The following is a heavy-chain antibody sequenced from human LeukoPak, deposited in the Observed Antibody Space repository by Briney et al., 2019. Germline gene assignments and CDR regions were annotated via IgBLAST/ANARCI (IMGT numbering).Heavy chain of an antibody. CDR2: IWYDGSNK. J-gene: IGHJ4*02. V-gene: IGHV3-33*01. CDR3: ARDGVVGAYYFDY. D-gene: IGHD1-26*01. Sequence: PGRSLRLSCAASGFTFSSYGMHWVRQAPGKGLEWVAVIWYDGSNKYYADSVKGRLTISRDNSKNTLYLQMNSLRAEDTAVYYCARDGVVGAYYFDYWGQGTLVTVSS. CDR1: GFTFSSYG.